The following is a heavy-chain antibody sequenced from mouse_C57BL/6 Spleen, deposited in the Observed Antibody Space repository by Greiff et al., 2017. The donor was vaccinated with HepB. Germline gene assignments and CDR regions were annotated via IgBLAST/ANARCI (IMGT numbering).Heavy chain of an antibody. Sequence: EVKLEESGPGLVKPSQSLSLTCSVTGYSITSGYYWNWIRQFPGNKLEWMGYISYDGSNNYNPSLKNRISITRDTSKNQFFLKLNSVTTEDTATYYCARVLYPLEGFDYWGQGTTLTVSS. CDR1: GYSITSGYY. CDR3: ARVLYPLEGFDY. CDR2: ISYDGSN. V-gene: IGHV3-6*01. D-gene: IGHD2-12*01. J-gene: IGHJ2*01.